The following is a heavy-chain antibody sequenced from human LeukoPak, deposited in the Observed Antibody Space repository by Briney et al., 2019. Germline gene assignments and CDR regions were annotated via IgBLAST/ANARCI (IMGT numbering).Heavy chain of an antibody. Sequence: SQTLSLTCTVPGGSISSGSYYWSWIRQPAGKGLEWIGRIYTSGSTNYNPSLKSRVTISVDTSKNQFSLKLSSVTAADTAVYYCARGPLYYANAFDIWGQGTMVTISS. CDR2: IYTSGST. V-gene: IGHV4-61*02. CDR1: GGSISSGSYY. D-gene: IGHD3-10*01. J-gene: IGHJ3*02. CDR3: ARGPLYYANAFDI.